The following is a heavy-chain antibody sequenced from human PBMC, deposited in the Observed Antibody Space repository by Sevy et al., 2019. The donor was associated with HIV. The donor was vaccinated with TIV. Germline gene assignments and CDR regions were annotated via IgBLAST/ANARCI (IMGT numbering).Heavy chain of an antibody. Sequence: GGSLRLSCAASGFSFSSYSVSWVRQAPGKGLEWVASIGSSNSYIYYADSVKGRFTISRDNAKNSLFLHMNTLRAEDTAGYYCGRSYSSSWYILYYFEYWGQGTPVTVSS. CDR1: GFSFSSYS. D-gene: IGHD6-13*01. V-gene: IGHV3-21*01. CDR2: IGSSNSYI. CDR3: GRSYSSSWYILYYFEY. J-gene: IGHJ4*02.